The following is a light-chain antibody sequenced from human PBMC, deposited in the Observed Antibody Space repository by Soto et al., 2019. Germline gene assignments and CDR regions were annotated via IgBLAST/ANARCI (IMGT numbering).Light chain of an antibody. V-gene: IGKV3-20*01. Sequence: DIVLTQSQGTLSLSPGESVTLSCRASHSVSSSHLAWYQQKPGQAPRLFIYGASRRASGIPDRFSGSGSGTDFTLTISRLQPEDFAVYSCQHYGTSLTFGGGTNVEIK. CDR1: HSVSSSH. J-gene: IGKJ4*01. CDR2: GAS. CDR3: QHYGTSLT.